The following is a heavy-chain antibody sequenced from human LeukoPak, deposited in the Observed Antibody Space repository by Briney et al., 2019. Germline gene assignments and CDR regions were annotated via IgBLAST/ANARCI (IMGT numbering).Heavy chain of an antibody. V-gene: IGHV3-33*01. D-gene: IGHD1-14*01. CDR1: GFTFSSYA. CDR3: ARDPPRRYDY. Sequence: GGSLRLSCAASGFTFSSYAMHWVRQAPGKGLEWVALIWFDGNNKYFADSVKGRFTISRDNAKNSLYLQMNSLRAEDTAVYYCARDPPRRYDYWGQGTLVTVSS. CDR2: IWFDGNNK. J-gene: IGHJ4*02.